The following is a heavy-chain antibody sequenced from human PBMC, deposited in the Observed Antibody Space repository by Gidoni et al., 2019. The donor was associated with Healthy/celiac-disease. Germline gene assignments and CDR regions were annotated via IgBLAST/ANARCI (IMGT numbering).Heavy chain of an antibody. CDR3: ARDHPPYSGSYYPLHL. D-gene: IGHD1-26*01. CDR2: ISSSSSTI. J-gene: IGHJ2*01. Sequence: EVQRVESGGGLVQPGGALRLAGAASGFAYRRDSMNWVRQAPGKGLEWVSYISSSSSTIYYADSVKGRFPISRDNAKNSLYLQMNSLRDEDTAVYYCARDHPPYSGSYYPLHLWGRGTLVTVSS. V-gene: IGHV3-48*02. CDR1: GFAYRRDS.